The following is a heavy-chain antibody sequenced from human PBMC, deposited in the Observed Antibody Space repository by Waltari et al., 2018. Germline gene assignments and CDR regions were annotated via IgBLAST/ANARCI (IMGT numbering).Heavy chain of an antibody. CDR3: ARERLGSGSYDGAFDI. CDR2: IIPIFGTA. V-gene: IGHV1-69*14. CDR1: GGTFSSYA. Sequence: QVQPVQSGAEVKKPGSSVKVSCKASGGTFSSYAISWVRQAPGQGLEWMGGIIPIFGTANYAQKFQGRVTITADKSTSTAYMELSSLRSEDTAVYYCARERLGSGSYDGAFDIWGQGTMVTVSS. J-gene: IGHJ3*02. D-gene: IGHD1-26*01.